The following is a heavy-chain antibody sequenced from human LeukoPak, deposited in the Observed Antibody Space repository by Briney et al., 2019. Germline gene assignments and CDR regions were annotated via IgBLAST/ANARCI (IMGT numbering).Heavy chain of an antibody. V-gene: IGHV3-23*01. Sequence: AGGSLRLSCAASGFTFSSYAMSWVRQAPGKGLEWVSAISGSGGSTYYADSVKGRFTISRDNSKNTLYLQMNSLRAEDTAVYYCAKVVGIAAAGLYFQHWGQGTLVTVSS. D-gene: IGHD6-13*01. CDR1: GFTFSSYA. CDR3: AKVVGIAAAGLYFQH. CDR2: ISGSGGST. J-gene: IGHJ1*01.